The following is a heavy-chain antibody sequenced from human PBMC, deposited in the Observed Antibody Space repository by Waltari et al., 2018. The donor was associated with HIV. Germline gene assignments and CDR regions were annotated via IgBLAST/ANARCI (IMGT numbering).Heavy chain of an antibody. CDR2: ISGSGSHT. CDR3: AKDFDTSGLPYVVIDS. CDR1: GVTFRSHA. V-gene: IGHV3-23*04. Sequence: EVKLVQSGGGLVQPGGSLRLSCTASGVTFRSHAMSWGRQTPGKGLQGVSTISGSGSHTYYADSAKGRFTISRDNSENTLFLQMTRLRVEDTARYFCAKDFDTSGLPYVVIDSWGQGTLVTVSS. J-gene: IGHJ4*02. D-gene: IGHD3-22*01.